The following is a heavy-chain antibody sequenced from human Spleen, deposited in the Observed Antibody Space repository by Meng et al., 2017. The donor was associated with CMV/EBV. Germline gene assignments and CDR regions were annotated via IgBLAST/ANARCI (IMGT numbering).Heavy chain of an antibody. J-gene: IGHJ4*02. CDR2: ISSSGRAV. D-gene: IGHD2-21*01. CDR1: GGSFNGYY. V-gene: IGHV3-11*04. CDR3: ARDAAVVMIAFYFDY. Sequence: LSLTCTVFGGSFNGYYWTWIRQPPGKGLEWVSYISSSGRAVHYADSLRGRFTVSRDNTKNTSCLQMSSLRAGDTAVYYCARDAAVVMIAFYFDYWGQGTLVTVSS.